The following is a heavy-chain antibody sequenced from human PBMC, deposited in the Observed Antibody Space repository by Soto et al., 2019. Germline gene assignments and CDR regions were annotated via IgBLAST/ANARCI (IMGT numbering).Heavy chain of an antibody. D-gene: IGHD6-19*01. J-gene: IGHJ4*02. CDR3: ARHEQREADPFDY. CDR2: TYYRSQWYS. Sequence: QLQQSGPGLVKPSQTLSLTCAISGDTVSSNSATWNCIRQSPSRGLEWRGRTYYRSQWYSDYALSVKSRIPINPDTTKNHFSLHLKSVTPEDTAFYYCARHEQREADPFDYWGQGTLVTVYS. CDR1: GDTVSSNSAT. V-gene: IGHV6-1*01.